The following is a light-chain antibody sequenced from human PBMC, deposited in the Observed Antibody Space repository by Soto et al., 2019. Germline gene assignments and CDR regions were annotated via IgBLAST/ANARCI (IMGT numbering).Light chain of an antibody. J-gene: IGKJ1*01. CDR3: QQYDSSPRT. CDR1: QSVSSY. Sequence: EIMMTQSPDTLCLFPGERATLSCRASQSVSSYLAWYQQKPGQAPRLLISGASSRAADIPDRFSGSGSGTDFTLTINRLEPEDFAVYYCQQYDSSPRTFGQGTKVDIK. CDR2: GAS. V-gene: IGKV3-20*01.